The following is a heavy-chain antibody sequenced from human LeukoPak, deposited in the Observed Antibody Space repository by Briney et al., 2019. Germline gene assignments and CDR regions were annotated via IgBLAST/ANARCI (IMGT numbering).Heavy chain of an antibody. CDR3: ARDLYGSGTYPRY. D-gene: IGHD3-10*01. J-gene: IGHJ4*02. Sequence: GASVKVSCKASGYTFTSYYMHWVRQAPGQGLEWMGIINPSGGSTTYAQKFQGRVTTTGDTSTRTVYMELSSLRSEDTAVYYCARDLYGSGTYPRYWGQGTLVTVSS. CDR1: GYTFTSYY. CDR2: INPSGGST. V-gene: IGHV1-46*01.